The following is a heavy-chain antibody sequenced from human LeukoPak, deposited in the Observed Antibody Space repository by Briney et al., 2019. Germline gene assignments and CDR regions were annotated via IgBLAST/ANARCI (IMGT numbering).Heavy chain of an antibody. CDR3: ARPRLLFGSGPILV. CDR2: FSHTGSP. Sequence: SETLSLTCAVYGGSFSGYYWTWIRQPPGKGLEWIGEFSHTGSPIYNPSLKSRVNISIDTSKNQFSLRLTSVTAADTAVYFCARPRLLFGSGPILVWGQGTLVTVSS. D-gene: IGHD3-10*01. CDR1: GGSFSGYY. J-gene: IGHJ4*02. V-gene: IGHV4-34*01.